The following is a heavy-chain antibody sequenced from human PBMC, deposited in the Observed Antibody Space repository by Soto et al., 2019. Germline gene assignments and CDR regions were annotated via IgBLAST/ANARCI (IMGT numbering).Heavy chain of an antibody. CDR3: AGHSSGWYNN. V-gene: IGHV4-4*02. Sequence: QVQLQESGPGLVKPSGTLSLTCTVCGVSFSSSTNWWRWVRQPPGKGLEWIGETEIYHGGSTKYNPSLQSRVTISLDKSKNHFFLNLNSVTAADTAVYYCAGHSSGWYNNWGQGTLVTVSS. J-gene: IGHJ4*02. CDR1: GVSFSSSTNW. CDR2: TEIYHGGST. D-gene: IGHD6-19*01.